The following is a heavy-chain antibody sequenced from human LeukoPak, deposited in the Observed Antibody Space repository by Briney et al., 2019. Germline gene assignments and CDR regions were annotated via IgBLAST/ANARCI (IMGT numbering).Heavy chain of an antibody. CDR3: ARDQIAAADYRRRSNWFDP. CDR2: IYTSGST. J-gene: IGHJ5*02. Sequence: PSETLSLTCTVSGGSISSGSYYWSWIRQPAGKGLEWIGRIYTSGSTNYNPSLKSRVTISVDKSKNQFSLKLSSVTAADTAVYYCARDQIAAADYRRRSNWFDPWGQGTLVTVSS. CDR1: GGSISSGSYY. V-gene: IGHV4-61*02. D-gene: IGHD6-13*01.